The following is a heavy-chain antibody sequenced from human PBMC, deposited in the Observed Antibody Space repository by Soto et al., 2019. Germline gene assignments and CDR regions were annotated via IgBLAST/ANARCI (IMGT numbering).Heavy chain of an antibody. Sequence: SETLSLTCTVSGGPISGTSYYWGWIRQPPGKGLEWIGSIYYSGSTYYNPSLKSRVTISVDTSKNQFSLKLSSMTAADTAVYYCARGYHRGSNYYYYGMGVWGQGTTVTVSS. CDR3: ARGYHRGSNYYYYGMGV. J-gene: IGHJ6*02. CDR1: GGPISGTSYY. CDR2: IYYSGST. V-gene: IGHV4-39*07. D-gene: IGHD6-13*01.